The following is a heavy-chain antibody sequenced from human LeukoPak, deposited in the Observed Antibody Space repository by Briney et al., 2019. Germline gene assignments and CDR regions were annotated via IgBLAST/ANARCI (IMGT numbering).Heavy chain of an antibody. CDR1: GDSISSYY. Sequence: PSDTLSLTCTVSGDSISSYYWSWIRQPPGKGLEWIGYIYYSGSGTTTYNPSLKSRVTISVDTSKNQFSLKLSSVTAADTAVYYCVRLSRHPYYFEFWGQGTLVTVSS. CDR3: VRLSRHPYYFEF. CDR2: IYYSGSGTT. J-gene: IGHJ4*02. V-gene: IGHV4-59*07.